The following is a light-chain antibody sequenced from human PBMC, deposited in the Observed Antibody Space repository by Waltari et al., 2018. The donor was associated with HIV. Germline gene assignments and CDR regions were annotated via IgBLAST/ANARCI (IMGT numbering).Light chain of an antibody. J-gene: IGKJ3*01. V-gene: IGKV1-9*01. CDR2: GAS. CDR1: QGIRNY. CDR3: QQQTSYPLT. Sequence: DIVLTQSPPVLSASVADTITITCRASQGIRNYLAWYQRKQGRAPKLLIYGASTLADGVPSRFGGSGSGTEFTLTITRLQPEDFATYYCQQQTSYPLTFGPGTRVDVK.